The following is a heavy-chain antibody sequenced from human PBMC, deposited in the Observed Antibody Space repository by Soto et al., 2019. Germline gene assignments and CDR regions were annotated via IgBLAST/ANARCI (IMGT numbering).Heavy chain of an antibody. CDR3: AREAAAAPLAYYGMDV. CDR2: ISYDGSNK. CDR1: GFTFSSYA. Sequence: QVQLVESGGGVVQPGRSLRLSCAASGFTFSSYAMHWVRQAPGKGLEWVAVISYDGSNKYYADSVKGRFTISRDNSKNTLYLQMNSLRAEDTAVYYCAREAAAAPLAYYGMDVWGQGTTVTVSS. V-gene: IGHV3-30-3*01. D-gene: IGHD6-13*01. J-gene: IGHJ6*02.